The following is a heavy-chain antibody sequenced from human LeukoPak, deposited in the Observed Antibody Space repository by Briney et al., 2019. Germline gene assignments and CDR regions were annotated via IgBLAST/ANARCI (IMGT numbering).Heavy chain of an antibody. CDR2: FDPEDGET. D-gene: IGHD2-15*01. V-gene: IGHV1-24*01. Sequence: ASVKVSCKVSGYTLTELSMHWVRQAPGKGLEWRGGFDPEDGETIYAQKFQGRVTMTEDTSTDTAYMELSSLRSEDTAVYYCAGASQGYCSGGSCYNYWGQGTLVTVSS. J-gene: IGHJ4*02. CDR3: AGASQGYCSGGSCYNY. CDR1: GYTLTELS.